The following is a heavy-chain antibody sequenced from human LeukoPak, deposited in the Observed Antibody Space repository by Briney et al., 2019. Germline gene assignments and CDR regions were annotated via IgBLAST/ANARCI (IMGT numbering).Heavy chain of an antibody. CDR3: AREGAVVSRNGAFDI. CDR1: GGTFSSYA. D-gene: IGHD2-21*01. Sequence: SVKVSCKASGGTFSSYAISWVRQAPGQGLEWMGGIIPIFGTANYAQKFQGRVTITADESTSTAYMELSSLRSEDAAVYYCAREGAVVSRNGAFDIWGQGTMVTVSS. J-gene: IGHJ3*02. CDR2: IIPIFGTA. V-gene: IGHV1-69*01.